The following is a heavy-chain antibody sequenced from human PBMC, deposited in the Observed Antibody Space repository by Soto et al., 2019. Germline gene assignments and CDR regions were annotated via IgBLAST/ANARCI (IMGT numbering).Heavy chain of an antibody. J-gene: IGHJ6*02. Sequence: SVKVSCKASGGTFSSYALSWVRQAPGQGLEWMGGIIPIFGTANYAQKFQDRVTITADESTSTAYMELSSLGSEDTAVYYCARARLTRDYYGMDVWGQGTTVTVSS. V-gene: IGHV1-69*13. D-gene: IGHD7-27*01. CDR2: IIPIFGTA. CDR1: GGTFSSYA. CDR3: ARARLTRDYYGMDV.